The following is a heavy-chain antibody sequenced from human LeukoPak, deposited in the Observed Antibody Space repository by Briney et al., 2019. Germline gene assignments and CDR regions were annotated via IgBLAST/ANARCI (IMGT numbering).Heavy chain of an antibody. J-gene: IGHJ4*02. CDR2: IYYDGNT. Sequence: SETLSLTCTVSGGSISSSGHYWGWIRQPPGKGLEWIGSIYYDGNTYYNPSLKSRVTMSVDTSKNQFSLKLSSVTAADTAVYYCAGQNFYDSSGYYYTYPAKIDYWGQGSLVTVSS. CDR3: AGQNFYDSSGYYYTYPAKIDY. V-gene: IGHV4-39*01. D-gene: IGHD3-22*01. CDR1: GGSISSSGHY.